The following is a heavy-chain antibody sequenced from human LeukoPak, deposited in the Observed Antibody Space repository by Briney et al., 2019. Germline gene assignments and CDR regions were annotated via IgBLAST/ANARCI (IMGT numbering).Heavy chain of an antibody. CDR1: GFTFSSYW. D-gene: IGHD6-19*01. CDR2: IKQDGSEK. CDR3: AREQWLASDY. Sequence: PGGSLRLSCAASGFTFSSYWMSWGRQPPGKGLEWVANIKQDGSEKYYVDSVKGRSTISRDNAKNSLYLQMNSLRAEDTAVYYCAREQWLASDYWGQGTLVTVSS. J-gene: IGHJ4*02. V-gene: IGHV3-7*01.